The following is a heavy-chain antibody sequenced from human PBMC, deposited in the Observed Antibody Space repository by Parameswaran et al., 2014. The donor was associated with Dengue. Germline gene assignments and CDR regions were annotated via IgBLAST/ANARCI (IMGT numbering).Heavy chain of an antibody. Sequence: PGKGLEWIGYIYYSGSTNYNPSLKSRVTISVDTSKNQFSLKLSSVTAADTAVYYCARGDSSGFYYGMDVWGQGTTVTVSS. CDR3: ARGDSSGFYYGMDV. J-gene: IGHJ6*02. V-gene: IGHV4-59*13. D-gene: IGHD3-22*01. CDR2: IYYSGST.